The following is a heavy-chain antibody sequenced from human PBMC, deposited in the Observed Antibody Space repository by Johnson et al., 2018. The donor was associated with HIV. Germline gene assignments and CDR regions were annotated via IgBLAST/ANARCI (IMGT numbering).Heavy chain of an antibody. J-gene: IGHJ3*02. CDR3: AKDMSSGSYFGEWDHDAFDI. D-gene: IGHD1-26*01. Sequence: VQLVESGGGVVRPGGSLRLSCAASGFTFDDYGMHWVRQAPGKGLEWVSGISWNSGSIGYADSVKGRFSISRDNGKNSLYLQMNSLRAEDTALYYCAKDMSSGSYFGEWDHDAFDIWGQGTMVTVSS. CDR1: GFTFDDYG. CDR2: ISWNSGSI. V-gene: IGHV3-9*01.